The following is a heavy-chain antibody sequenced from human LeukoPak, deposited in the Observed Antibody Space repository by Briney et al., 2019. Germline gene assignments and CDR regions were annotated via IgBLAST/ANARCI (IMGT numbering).Heavy chain of an antibody. J-gene: IGHJ4*02. V-gene: IGHV3-30*02. CDR3: AKGGAEGGY. CDR1: GATFSSYN. D-gene: IGHD3-16*01. Sequence: GGSLRLSCAVSGATFSSYNMHWVRQAPGKGLEWGAFIQYDGSQIYYGDSVKGRFVISRDNSKNTLYLQMDSLRLEGTAVYFCAKGGAEGGYWGQGTLVTVSS. CDR2: IQYDGSQI.